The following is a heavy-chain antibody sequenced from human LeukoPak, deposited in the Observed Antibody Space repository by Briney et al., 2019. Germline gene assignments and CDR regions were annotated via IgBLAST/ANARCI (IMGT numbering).Heavy chain of an antibody. V-gene: IGHV4-38-2*02. Sequence: SETLSLTCTVSGYSISSGYYWDWIRQPPGKGLEWIGSIYHSGSTYYNPSLKSRVTISVDTSKNQFSLKLSSVTAADTAVYYCARGVVAAPQTFDYWGQGTLVTVSS. CDR1: GYSISSGYY. CDR2: IYHSGST. J-gene: IGHJ4*02. CDR3: ARGVVAAPQTFDY. D-gene: IGHD2-15*01.